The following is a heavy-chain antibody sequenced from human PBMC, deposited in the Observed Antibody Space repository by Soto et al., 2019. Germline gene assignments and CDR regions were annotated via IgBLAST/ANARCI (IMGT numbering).Heavy chain of an antibody. CDR2: VYHSGST. Sequence: QVYLHQSGPGLVKPSGTLSPTCAVSGDSISSTHWWTWVRQTPGKGLEWIGEVYHSGSTSYNPSLKSRVTISVDKSNNQFSLKLTSVTAADTAVYYCATLPPRIVVTVLPIPTWGQGTLVSVSS. V-gene: IGHV4-4*02. CDR1: GDSISSTHW. CDR3: ATLPPRIVVTVLPIPT. D-gene: IGHD2-21*01. J-gene: IGHJ5*02.